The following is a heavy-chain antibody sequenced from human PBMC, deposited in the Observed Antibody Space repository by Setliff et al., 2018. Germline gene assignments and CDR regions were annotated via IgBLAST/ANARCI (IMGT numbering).Heavy chain of an antibody. CDR3: ARHKAGITIFGVVINPDAFDI. V-gene: IGHV4-59*08. CDR1: GDYISSQY. J-gene: IGHJ3*02. Sequence: SETLSLTCTVSGDYISSQYWSWIRQPPGKGLEWIGYISNRGSTDYNPSLKSRVTISLDKSKSQFSLKLSSVTAADTAVYYCARHKAGITIFGVVINPDAFDIWGQGTMVTV. D-gene: IGHD3-3*01. CDR2: ISNRGST.